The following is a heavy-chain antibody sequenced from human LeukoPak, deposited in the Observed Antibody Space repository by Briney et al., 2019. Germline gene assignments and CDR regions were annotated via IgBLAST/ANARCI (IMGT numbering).Heavy chain of an antibody. Sequence: PGGSLRLSCAASGFTFSGYSMHWVRQAPGRGLEYVSAINTNGDSTYYANSVKGRFTISRDNSKNTLYLQMGSLRAEDMAVYYCARRSLGELSLSTYYFDYWGQGTLVTVSS. J-gene: IGHJ4*02. V-gene: IGHV3-64*01. D-gene: IGHD3-16*02. CDR3: ARRSLGELSLSTYYFDY. CDR1: GFTFSGYS. CDR2: INTNGDST.